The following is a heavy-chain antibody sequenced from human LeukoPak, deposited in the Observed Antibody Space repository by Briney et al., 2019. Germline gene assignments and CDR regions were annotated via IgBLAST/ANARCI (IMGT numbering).Heavy chain of an antibody. CDR1: GFTFSSYA. J-gene: IGHJ6*02. Sequence: PGGSPRLSCAASGFTFSSYAMHWVRQAPGKGLEWVAVISYDGSNKYYADSVKGRFTISRDNSKNTLYLQMNCLRAEDTAVYYCARDVVGSSNNGMDVWGQGTTVTVSS. V-gene: IGHV3-30-3*01. CDR3: ARDVVGSSNNGMDV. D-gene: IGHD6-13*01. CDR2: ISYDGSNK.